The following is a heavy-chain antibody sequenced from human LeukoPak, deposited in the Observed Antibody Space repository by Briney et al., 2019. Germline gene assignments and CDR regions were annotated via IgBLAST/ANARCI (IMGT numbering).Heavy chain of an antibody. CDR3: ARSSSVVRKYYDFWGGSQGDWFDP. CDR1: GYSFTSYW. D-gene: IGHD3-3*01. CDR2: IYPGDSDT. Sequence: GESLKISCQGSGYSFTSYWIGWVRQMPGKGLEWMGIIYPGDSDTSYRPSLQGQVTISAVKSISAAYLQWSSLKASDTAMYYCARSSSVVRKYYDFWGGSQGDWFDPWGQGTLVTVSS. J-gene: IGHJ5*02. V-gene: IGHV5-51*01.